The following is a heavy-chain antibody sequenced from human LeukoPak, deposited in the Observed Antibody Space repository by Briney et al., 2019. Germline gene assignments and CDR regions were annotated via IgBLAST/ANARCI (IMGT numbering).Heavy chain of an antibody. D-gene: IGHD5-24*01. Sequence: GGSLRLSCAASGFSFSNYWFHWVRQAPGKGLVWVSRISHDGFISYADSVKGRFTISRDNAKNTLILQMNSLRAEDTAVYYCARDWVYKIDYWGRGTLVTVSS. V-gene: IGHV3-74*01. CDR1: GFSFSNYW. CDR2: ISHDGFI. CDR3: ARDWVYKIDY. J-gene: IGHJ4*02.